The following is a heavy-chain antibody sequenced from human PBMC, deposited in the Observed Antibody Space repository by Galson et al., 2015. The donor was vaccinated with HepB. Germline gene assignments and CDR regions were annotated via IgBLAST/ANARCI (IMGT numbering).Heavy chain of an antibody. D-gene: IGHD2-21*02. Sequence: ETLSLTCSVSGGSISRNNYYWGWIRQPPEKGLEWIGSMYYSGSTYYNPSLKSRVTISGDTSKNHFSLKLTSVTAADTAVYYCVGKSLTYCGGDCYSPVDYWGQGSLVTVSS. CDR2: MYYSGST. CDR1: GGSISRNNYY. J-gene: IGHJ4*02. V-gene: IGHV4-39*02. CDR3: VGKSLTYCGGDCYSPVDY.